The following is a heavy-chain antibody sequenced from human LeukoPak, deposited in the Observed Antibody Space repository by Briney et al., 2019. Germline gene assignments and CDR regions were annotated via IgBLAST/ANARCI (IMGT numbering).Heavy chain of an antibody. CDR1: GFTFSSYA. CDR3: ATCIWGGGSCYEGYWFDP. CDR2: ISYDGSNK. D-gene: IGHD2-15*01. V-gene: IGHV3-30-3*01. J-gene: IGHJ5*02. Sequence: PGGSLRLSCAASGFTFSSYAMSWVRQAPGKGLEWVAVISYDGSNKYYADSVKGRFTISRDNSKNTLYLQMNSLRAEDTAVYYCATCIWGGGSCYEGYWFDPWGQGTLVTVSS.